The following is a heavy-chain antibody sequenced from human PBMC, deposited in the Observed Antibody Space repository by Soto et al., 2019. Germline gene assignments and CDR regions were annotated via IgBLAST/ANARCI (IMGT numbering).Heavy chain of an antibody. V-gene: IGHV1-8*01. CDR1: GYTFTSYD. CDR3: ARGGLGLQYNVLRQYYYGMEV. D-gene: IGHD3-16*01. Sequence: ASVKVSCKASGYTFTSYDINWFRQATGQGLEWMGWMDPNSGNTGYAQKFQGRVTMTGNTSISTAYMELSSLRSEDTAVYYCARGGLGLQYNVLRQYYYGMEVWGQGTTLTVSS. J-gene: IGHJ6*02. CDR2: MDPNSGNT.